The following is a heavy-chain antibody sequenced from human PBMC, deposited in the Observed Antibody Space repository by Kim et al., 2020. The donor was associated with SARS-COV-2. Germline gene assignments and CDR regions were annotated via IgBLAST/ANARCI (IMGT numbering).Heavy chain of an antibody. CDR3: APFSYYYGMDV. J-gene: IGHJ6*02. CDR1: GGSISSGGYY. CDR2: IYYSGST. Sequence: SETLSLTCTVSGGSISSGGYYWSWIRQHPGKGLEWIGYIYYSGSTYYNPSLKSRVTISVDTSKNQFSLKLSSVTAADTAAYYCAPFSYYYGMDVWGQGTTVTVSS. V-gene: IGHV4-31*03.